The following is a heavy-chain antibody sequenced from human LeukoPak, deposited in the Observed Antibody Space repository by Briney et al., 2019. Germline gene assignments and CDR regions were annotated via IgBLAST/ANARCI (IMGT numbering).Heavy chain of an antibody. CDR3: AKDSGDRGGNFDY. CDR1: GFTFSSYS. Sequence: PGGSLRLSCAASGFTFSSYSMNWVRQAPGKGLEWVSSISSSSSYIYYADSVKGRFTISRDNAKNSLYLQMNSLRAEDTAVYYCAKDSGDRGGNFDYWGQGTLVTVSS. D-gene: IGHD3-16*01. CDR2: ISSSSSYI. V-gene: IGHV3-21*01. J-gene: IGHJ4*02.